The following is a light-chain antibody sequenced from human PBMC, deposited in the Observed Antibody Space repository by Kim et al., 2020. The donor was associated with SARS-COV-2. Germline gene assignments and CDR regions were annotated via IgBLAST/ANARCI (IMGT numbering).Light chain of an antibody. Sequence: ASTGDRVTIPCRASQGISSYLAWYQQKPGKAPKLLIYAASTLQSGVPSRFSGSGSGTDFTLTISCLQSEDFATYYCQQYYSYPWTFGQGTKVDIK. CDR2: AAS. CDR1: QGISSY. V-gene: IGKV1-8*01. CDR3: QQYYSYPWT. J-gene: IGKJ1*01.